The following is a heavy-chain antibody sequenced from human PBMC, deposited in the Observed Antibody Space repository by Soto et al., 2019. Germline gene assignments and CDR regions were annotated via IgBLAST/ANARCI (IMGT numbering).Heavy chain of an antibody. CDR3: ASLLGDYVSGGNAYYFDY. D-gene: IGHD2-15*01. V-gene: IGHV4-4*02. CDR1: GGSISSSNW. J-gene: IGHJ4*02. CDR2: IYHSGST. Sequence: SETLSLTCAVSGGSISSSNWWSWVRQPPGKGLEWIGEIYHSGSTNYNPSLKSRVTISVDKSKNQFSLKLSSVTAADTAVYYCASLLGDYVSGGNAYYFDYWGQGTLVTVSS.